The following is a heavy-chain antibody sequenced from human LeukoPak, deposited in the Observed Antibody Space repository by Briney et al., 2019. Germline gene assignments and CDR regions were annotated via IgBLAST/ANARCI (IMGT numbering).Heavy chain of an antibody. CDR2: ISGSGGST. CDR1: GFTFSSSA. D-gene: IGHD7-27*01. Sequence: GGSLRLSCAASGFTFSSSAMSWVRQTPGKGLQWVSSISGSGGSTYYADSVKGRFTISRDNAKNSLYLQMNSLRAEDTAVYYCASLPPTTGDDYWGQGTLVTVSS. V-gene: IGHV3-23*01. J-gene: IGHJ4*02. CDR3: ASLPPTTGDDY.